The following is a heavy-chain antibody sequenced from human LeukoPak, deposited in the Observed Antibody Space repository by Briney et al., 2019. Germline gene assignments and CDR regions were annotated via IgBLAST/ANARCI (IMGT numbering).Heavy chain of an antibody. J-gene: IGHJ5*02. CDR1: GYTFTSYG. V-gene: IGHV1-2*02. CDR2: ISPNSGGT. D-gene: IGHD2-15*01. CDR3: ARDQRYCSGGSCYPDWFDP. Sequence: ASVKVSCKASGYTFTSYGISWVRQAPRQGLEWMGWISPNSGGTNYAQQFQGRVTMTRDTSISTAYMELSRLRSDDTAVYYCARDQRYCSGGSCYPDWFDPWGQGTLVTVSS.